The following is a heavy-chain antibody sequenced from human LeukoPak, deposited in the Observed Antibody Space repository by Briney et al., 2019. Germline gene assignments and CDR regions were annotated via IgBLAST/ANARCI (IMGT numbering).Heavy chain of an antibody. CDR2: ISGSGGYT. CDR1: GFTFSSFA. CDR3: VKDQYYYDSSGPTPFDY. Sequence: GGSLRLSCAASGFTFSSFAMSWVRQAPGKGLEWVSGISGSGGYTYYAGSVKGRFAISRDNSTTPLYLQMNSLRAEDTAVYYCVKDQYYYDSSGPTPFDYWGQGTLVTVSS. D-gene: IGHD3-22*01. V-gene: IGHV3-23*01. J-gene: IGHJ4*02.